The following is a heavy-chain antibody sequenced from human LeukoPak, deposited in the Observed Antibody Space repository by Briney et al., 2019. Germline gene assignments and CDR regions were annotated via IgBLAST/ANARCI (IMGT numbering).Heavy chain of an antibody. Sequence: ASVKVSCKASGYTFTSYGISWVRQAPGQGLEWMGIINPSGGSTSYAQKFQGRVTMTRDTSTSTVYMELSSLRSEDTAVYYCARFSEYSSSWYYFDYWGQGTLVTVSS. CDR1: GYTFTSYG. J-gene: IGHJ4*02. D-gene: IGHD6-13*01. V-gene: IGHV1-46*01. CDR2: INPSGGST. CDR3: ARFSEYSSSWYYFDY.